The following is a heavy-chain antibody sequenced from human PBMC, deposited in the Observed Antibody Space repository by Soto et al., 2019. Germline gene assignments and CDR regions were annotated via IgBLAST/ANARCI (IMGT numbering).Heavy chain of an antibody. CDR1: GGSLSGYD. Sequence: XTLSLPCAVYGGSLSGYDWSWIRQPPGKGLEWIGEINHSGSTNYNPSLKSRVTISVETSKNQFSLKLSSVTAADTDVYYCARRRTIFGVIIRGNWFDPWGQGTLVTVS. CDR3: ARRRTIFGVIIRGNWFDP. CDR2: INHSGST. J-gene: IGHJ5*02. V-gene: IGHV4-34*01. D-gene: IGHD3-3*01.